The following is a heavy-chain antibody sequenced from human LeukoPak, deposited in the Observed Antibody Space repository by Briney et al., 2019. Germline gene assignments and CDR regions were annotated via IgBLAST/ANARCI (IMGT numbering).Heavy chain of an antibody. CDR2: ISGSGGST. CDR1: GFTFSSYA. V-gene: IGHV3-23*01. Sequence: PGGSLRLSCAASGFTFSSYAMSWVSQAPGEGLEWVSAISGSGGSTYYADSVKGRFTISRDNSKNTLYLQMNSLRAEDTALYYCARVRYCTNGVCYNMDVWGKGTTVTVSS. J-gene: IGHJ6*03. CDR3: ARVRYCTNGVCYNMDV. D-gene: IGHD2-8*01.